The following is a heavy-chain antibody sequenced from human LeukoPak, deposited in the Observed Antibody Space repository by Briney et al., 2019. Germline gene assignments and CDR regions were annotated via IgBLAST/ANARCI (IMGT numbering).Heavy chain of an antibody. J-gene: IGHJ4*02. Sequence: GGSLRLSCAASGFTFSTCSMKWVRQAPGKALEWVSSISGSSYHIYYADSVKGRFTISRDNANNLLYLQMNGLRAEDTAVYYCASGTIVGARGADNWGQGTLVTVSS. V-gene: IGHV3-21*01. D-gene: IGHD1-26*01. CDR2: ISGSSYHI. CDR3: ASGTIVGARGADN. CDR1: GFTFSTCS.